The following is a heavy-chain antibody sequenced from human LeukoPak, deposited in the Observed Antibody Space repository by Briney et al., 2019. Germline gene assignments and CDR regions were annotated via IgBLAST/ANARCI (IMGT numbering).Heavy chain of an antibody. CDR1: GYTFTSYD. CDR3: ARDPWELTSHPFDY. D-gene: IGHD1-26*01. J-gene: IGHJ4*02. CDR2: IIPIFGTA. Sequence: ASVKVSCKASGYTFTSYDINWVRQATGQGLEWMGGIIPIFGTANYAQKFQGRVTITADKSTSAAYMELSSLRSEDTAVYYCARDPWELTSHPFDYWGQGTLVTVSS. V-gene: IGHV1-69*06.